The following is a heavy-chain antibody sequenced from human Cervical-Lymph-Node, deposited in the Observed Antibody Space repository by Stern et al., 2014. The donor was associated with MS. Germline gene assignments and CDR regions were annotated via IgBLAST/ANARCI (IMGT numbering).Heavy chain of an antibody. V-gene: IGHV3-30*18. Sequence: VQLVESGGGVVQPGTSLRLSCAASRFTFDNYGMHWVRQAPGQGLEWVALIYTDGSNKNYEDYVKGRFTISRDNSNKTTFLQMNSLRAEDTAVYYCAKHRGEDWNYAFWFDPWGQGTLVTVSS. CDR3: AKHRGEDWNYAFWFDP. CDR1: RFTFDNYG. J-gene: IGHJ5*02. D-gene: IGHD1-7*01. CDR2: IYTDGSNK.